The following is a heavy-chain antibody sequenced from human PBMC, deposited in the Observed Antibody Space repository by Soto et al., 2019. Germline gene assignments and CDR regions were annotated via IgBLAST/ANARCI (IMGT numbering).Heavy chain of an antibody. CDR3: AKDNAYVGSASSIDY. J-gene: IGHJ4*02. Sequence: EVQLLESGGGLIQPGGSLRLSCAASGFTFSAYGMSWVRQAPGKRPEWLSAISGDGESTFYADSVKGRFTISRDNSNNTLYLQMNSLRAEDTAIYYCAKDNAYVGSASSIDYWGQGTLVTVSS. D-gene: IGHD3-16*01. V-gene: IGHV3-23*01. CDR1: GFTFSAYG. CDR2: ISGDGEST.